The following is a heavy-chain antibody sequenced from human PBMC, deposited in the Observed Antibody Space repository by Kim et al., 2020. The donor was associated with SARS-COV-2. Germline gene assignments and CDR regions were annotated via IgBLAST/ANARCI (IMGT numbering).Heavy chain of an antibody. J-gene: IGHJ4*02. V-gene: IGHV4-34*01. CDR3: ARDYVWGSYRYRPYFDY. CDR2: INHSGST. Sequence: SETLSLTCAVYGGSFSGYYWSWIRQPPGKGLEWIGEINHSGSTNYNPSLKSRVTISVDTSKNQFSLKLSSVTAADTAVYYCARDYVWGSYRYRPYFDYWGQGTLVTVSS. D-gene: IGHD3-16*02. CDR1: GGSFSGYY.